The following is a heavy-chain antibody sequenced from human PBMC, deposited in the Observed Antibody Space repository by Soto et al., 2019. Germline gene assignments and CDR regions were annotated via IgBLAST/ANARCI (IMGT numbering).Heavy chain of an antibody. J-gene: IGHJ4*02. CDR3: ARGRGSAWYFDY. CDR2: IHDSGST. V-gene: IGHV4-31*02. Sequence: SETRSLTCTVSGGSVSMGGYYWNWIRQHPGKGLEWIGYIHDSGSTDYKSSLKSRGTISFDASTNQFSLKLSSVTAADTAVYYCARGRGSAWYFDYWGQGTQVTVSS. CDR1: GGSVSMGGYY. D-gene: IGHD6-19*01.